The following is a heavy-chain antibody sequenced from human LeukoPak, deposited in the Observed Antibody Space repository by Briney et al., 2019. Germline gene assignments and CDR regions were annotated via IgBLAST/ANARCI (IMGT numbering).Heavy chain of an antibody. CDR3: ASSLGQQLPPLH. Sequence: SGTLSLTCAVSGGSISSSNWWSWVRQPPGKGLEWIGEIYHSGSTNYNPSLKSRVTISVDTSKNQFSLSLTSVTAADTAVYYCASSLGQQLPPLHWGQGTLVTVSS. CDR1: GGSISSSNW. D-gene: IGHD6-13*01. J-gene: IGHJ4*02. V-gene: IGHV4-4*02. CDR2: IYHSGST.